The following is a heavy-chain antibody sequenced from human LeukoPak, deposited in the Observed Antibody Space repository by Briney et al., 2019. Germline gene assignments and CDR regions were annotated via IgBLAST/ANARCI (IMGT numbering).Heavy chain of an antibody. CDR2: INTNTGNP. D-gene: IGHD6-13*01. Sequence: GASVKVSCKASGYIFTPFAINWVRQAPGQGLEWMGWINTNTGNPTYAQGFTGRFVFSLDTSVSTAYLQISRLKAEDTAVYYCARDSGAGYRRRCFDPWGQGTLVTVSS. CDR3: ARDSGAGYRRRCFDP. V-gene: IGHV7-4-1*02. J-gene: IGHJ5*02. CDR1: GYIFTPFA.